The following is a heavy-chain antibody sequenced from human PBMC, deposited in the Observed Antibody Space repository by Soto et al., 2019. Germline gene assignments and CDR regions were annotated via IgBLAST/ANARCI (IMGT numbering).Heavy chain of an antibody. J-gene: IGHJ6*02. CDR1: GYTFTRYD. Sequence: QVQLVQSGAEVKKPGASVKVSCKASGYTFTRYDINWVRQATGQGIECMWWMNPNSANTCYAQKVQGRVTMTRNTSRTTAYMELSSLRYEDTALYYCAREGGRGMDVWGQGTTGTVSS. CDR2: MNPNSANT. CDR3: AREGGRGMDV. V-gene: IGHV1-8*01. D-gene: IGHD3-16*01.